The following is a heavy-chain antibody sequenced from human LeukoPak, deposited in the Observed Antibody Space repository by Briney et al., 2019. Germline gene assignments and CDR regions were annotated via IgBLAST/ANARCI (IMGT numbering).Heavy chain of an antibody. CDR2: INPNSGGT. CDR1: GYTFTGYH. J-gene: IGHJ4*02. CDR3: ARIEYSYGSSYNY. V-gene: IGHV1-2*06. Sequence: ASVKVSCKASGYTFTGYHMHWVRQAPGQGLEWMGRINPNSGGTNYAQKFQGRVTMTRDTSISTAYMELRSLRSDDTAVYYCARIEYSYGSSYNYWGQGTLVTVSP. D-gene: IGHD5-18*01.